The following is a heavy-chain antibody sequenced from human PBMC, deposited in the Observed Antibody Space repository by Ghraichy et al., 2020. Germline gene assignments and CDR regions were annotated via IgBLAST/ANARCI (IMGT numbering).Heavy chain of an antibody. CDR3: AKGEDGSPDS. CDR2: RSPDEKTQ. V-gene: IGHV3-30*18. J-gene: IGHJ4*02. Sequence: GESLNISCAASGFTFSRYGMHWVRQAPGKGLEWVALRSPDEKTQYYADSVKGRFTISRDNSKNTLFLQMNNLSPEDTGMYYCAKGEDGSPDSWGQGTLVIVSS. D-gene: IGHD1-26*01. CDR1: GFTFSRYG.